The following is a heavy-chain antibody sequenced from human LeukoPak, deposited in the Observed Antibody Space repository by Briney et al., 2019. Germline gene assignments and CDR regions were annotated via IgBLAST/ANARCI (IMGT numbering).Heavy chain of an antibody. V-gene: IGHV3-30*19. CDR3: ARDRATYYFDSSGSWGAFDI. D-gene: IGHD3-22*01. CDR1: GFTFSNYG. J-gene: IGHJ3*02. CDR2: ISHDGNTE. Sequence: GGSLRLSCAASGFTFSNYGMHWVRQAPGKGLEWVAVISHDGNTEYYADSVKGRFTISRDSSKNTLSLQMSSLRAEDTAVYYCARDRATYYFDSSGSWGAFDIWGQGTMVTVSS.